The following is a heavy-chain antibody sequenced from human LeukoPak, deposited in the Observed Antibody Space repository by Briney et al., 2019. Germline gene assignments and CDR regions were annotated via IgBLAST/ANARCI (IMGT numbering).Heavy chain of an antibody. D-gene: IGHD1-26*01. V-gene: IGHV4-4*07. CDR2: IYTSGST. CDR1: GGSISSYY. J-gene: IGHJ6*02. CDR3: ARDQVGLDYYYGMDV. Sequence: SETLSLTCTVSGGSISSYYWSWIRQPAGKGLEWIGRIYTSGSTNYNPSLKSRVTMSVDTSKNQFSLKLSSVTAADTAVYYCARDQVGLDYYYGMDVWGQETTVTVSS.